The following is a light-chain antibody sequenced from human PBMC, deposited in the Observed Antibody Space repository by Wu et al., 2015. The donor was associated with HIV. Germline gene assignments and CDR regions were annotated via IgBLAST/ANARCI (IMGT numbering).Light chain of an antibody. Sequence: EIVMAQSPATLSLSPGERATLSCRASQSVGNSLAWYQQKPGQAPRLLIYGASTRAAGIPARFSGSGSGTEFTLTISSLQSEDLAVYYCQQYDDWPPWTFGQGTKVEIK. J-gene: IGKJ1*01. CDR2: GAS. CDR1: QSVGNS. V-gene: IGKV3-15*01. CDR3: QQYDDWPPWT.